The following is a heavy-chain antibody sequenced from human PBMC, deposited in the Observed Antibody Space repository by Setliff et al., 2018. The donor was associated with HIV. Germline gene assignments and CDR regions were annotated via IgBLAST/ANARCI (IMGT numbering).Heavy chain of an antibody. J-gene: IGHJ4*02. Sequence: QSGGSLRLSCAASGFIFNNYGMSWVRRAPGKGLEWASGIRDNGISTYYADSVTGRFIISRYNTKNSLYLQMNSLRAEDTAVYYCARLVGDCSGDTCYGSDRVLNYWGQGTLVTVSS. CDR1: GFIFNNYG. CDR2: IRDNGIST. V-gene: IGHV3-23*01. CDR3: ARLVGDCSGDTCYGSDRVLNY. D-gene: IGHD2-15*01.